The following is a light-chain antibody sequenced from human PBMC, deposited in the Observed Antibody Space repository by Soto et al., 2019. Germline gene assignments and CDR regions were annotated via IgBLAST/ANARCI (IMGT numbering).Light chain of an antibody. Sequence: EIVLTQSPGTLSLSPGERATLSCRASQSVSSSSITWYQQKPGQAPRLLIYGASTRATGIPDRFSGSGSGTDFSLTISRLEPEDFAVYYCQLFGSSPRYTFGRGTKLEIK. V-gene: IGKV3-20*01. CDR2: GAS. CDR3: QLFGSSPRYT. CDR1: QSVSSSS. J-gene: IGKJ2*01.